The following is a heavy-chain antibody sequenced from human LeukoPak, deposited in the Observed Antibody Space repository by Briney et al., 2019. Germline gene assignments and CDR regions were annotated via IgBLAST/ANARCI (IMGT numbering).Heavy chain of an antibody. D-gene: IGHD4-11*01. CDR3: ARGGSNYGDFYY. CDR2: INGDGSST. CDR1: GRTFTTYW. J-gene: IGHJ4*02. V-gene: IGHV3-74*01. Sequence: PGGSLRLSCAASGRTFTTYWMHWVRQAPGKGLVWISRINGDGSSTNYADSVKGRFTISRDNTKNTLFLQMNSLRAEDTVVYYCARGGSNYGDFYYWGQGTLVTVSS.